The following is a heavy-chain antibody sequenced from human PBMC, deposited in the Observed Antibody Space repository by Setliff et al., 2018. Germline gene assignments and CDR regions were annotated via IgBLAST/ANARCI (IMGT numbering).Heavy chain of an antibody. D-gene: IGHD6-19*01. V-gene: IGHV3-7*01. Sequence: GGSLRLSCAASGFTFRRDWMSWVRQAPGKGLEWVANIRQDGSEKYYVDSVRGRFTISRDNAKQSLYLQMNSLRVEDTAVYYCATAISGWFNYWGQGALVTVSS. J-gene: IGHJ4*02. CDR1: GFTFRRDW. CDR3: ATAISGWFNY. CDR2: IRQDGSEK.